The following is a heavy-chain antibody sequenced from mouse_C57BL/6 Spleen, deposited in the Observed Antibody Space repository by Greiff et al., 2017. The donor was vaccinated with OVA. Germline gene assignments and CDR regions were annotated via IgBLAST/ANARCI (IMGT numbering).Heavy chain of an antibody. CDR2: ISSGGSYT. V-gene: IGHV5-6*01. Sequence: EVQRVESGGDLVKPGGSLKLSCAASGFTFSSYGMSWVRQTPDKRLEWVATISSGGSYTYYPDSVKGRFNISRDNAKNTLYLQMSSLKSEDTAMYYCARPNWDVWYFDVWGTGTTVTVSS. CDR1: GFTFSSYG. D-gene: IGHD4-1*01. J-gene: IGHJ1*03. CDR3: ARPNWDVWYFDV.